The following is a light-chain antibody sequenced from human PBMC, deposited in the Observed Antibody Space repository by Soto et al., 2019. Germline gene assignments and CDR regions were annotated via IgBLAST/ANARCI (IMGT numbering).Light chain of an antibody. CDR1: QSVKTS. CDR3: QHYNSYSRT. CDR2: DAS. V-gene: IGKV1-5*01. J-gene: IGKJ1*01. Sequence: DIQITQSPSTLSASVGYRVTITCRASQSVKTSLAWYRQKSGKAPNLLIYDASNLQSGVPSRFSGSGSGTEFTLTITNLQPDDFATYYCQHYNSYSRTFGQGTKVDIK.